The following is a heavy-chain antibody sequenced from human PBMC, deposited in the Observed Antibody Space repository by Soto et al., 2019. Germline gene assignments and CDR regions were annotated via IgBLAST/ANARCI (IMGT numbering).Heavy chain of an antibody. D-gene: IGHD6-19*01. Sequence: PGGSLRLSCAASGFTFRSYAMNWVRQASGKGLEWVSAIDGSGGSTYYADSVKGRFTISRDNSKNTLYLQMNSLRAEDTAIYYCARPAVAVAVKGYFDYWGQGTLVTVSS. CDR2: IDGSGGST. CDR1: GFTFRSYA. J-gene: IGHJ4*02. V-gene: IGHV3-23*01. CDR3: ARPAVAVAVKGYFDY.